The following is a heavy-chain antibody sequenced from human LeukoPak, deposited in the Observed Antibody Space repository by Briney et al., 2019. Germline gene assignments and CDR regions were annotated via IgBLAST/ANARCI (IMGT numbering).Heavy chain of an antibody. CDR1: GFTVSSSY. CDR3: ASPGYYSYFDH. CDR2: IYGGGST. Sequence: GGSLRLSCAASGFTVSSSYMSWVRQAPGKGLEWVSLIYGGGSTNYADSVKGRFTISRDNYKNTLYLQMNSLRAEDTAVYYCASPGYYSYFDHWGQGTLVTVSS. D-gene: IGHD3-9*01. J-gene: IGHJ4*02. V-gene: IGHV3-53*01.